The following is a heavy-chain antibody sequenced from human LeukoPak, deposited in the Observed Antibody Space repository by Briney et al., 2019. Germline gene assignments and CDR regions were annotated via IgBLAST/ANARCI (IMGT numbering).Heavy chain of an antibody. J-gene: IGHJ4*02. CDR1: GFTFSDHY. CDR3: ARSWRDYFDY. D-gene: IGHD3-3*01. Sequence: GGSLRLSCAASGFTFSDHYMDWVRQAPGKGLEWVGRTRNKANRYTTEYAASVKGRFTISRDDSKNSLYLQMNSLKTEDTAVYYCARSWRDYFDYWGQGTLVTVSS. V-gene: IGHV3-72*01. CDR2: TRNKANRYTT.